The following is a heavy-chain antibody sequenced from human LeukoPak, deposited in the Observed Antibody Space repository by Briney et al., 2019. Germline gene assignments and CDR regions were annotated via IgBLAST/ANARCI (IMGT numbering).Heavy chain of an antibody. Sequence: GASLQISSKGSGSGFTNYWIGWVRQLPGKGLEWMGIIYPGDSDTRYSPSFQGQVTISPDKSISTAYLQWSSLKASDTAMYYCARRHYSGNGFDYWGQGTLVTVSS. CDR1: GSGFTNYW. V-gene: IGHV5-51*01. CDR2: IYPGDSDT. J-gene: IGHJ4*01. D-gene: IGHD2-15*01. CDR3: ARRHYSGNGFDY.